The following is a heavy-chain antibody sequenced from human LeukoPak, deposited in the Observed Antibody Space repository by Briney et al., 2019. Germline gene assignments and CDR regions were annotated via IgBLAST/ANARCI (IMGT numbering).Heavy chain of an antibody. CDR1: GFTFSSYG. Sequence: GGSLRLSCAASGFTFSSYGMHWVRQAPGKGLEWVAVIWYDGSNKYYADSVKGRFTISRDNSKNTLYLQMNSLRAEDTAVYYCAKDRYCSGGSCSGDFDYWGQGTLVTVSS. J-gene: IGHJ4*02. CDR2: IWYDGSNK. CDR3: AKDRYCSGGSCSGDFDY. V-gene: IGHV3-33*06. D-gene: IGHD2-15*01.